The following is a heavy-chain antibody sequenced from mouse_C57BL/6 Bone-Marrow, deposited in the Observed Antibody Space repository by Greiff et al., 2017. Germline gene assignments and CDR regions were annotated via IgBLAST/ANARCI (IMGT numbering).Heavy chain of an antibody. D-gene: IGHD2-5*01. Sequence: VQLQQSGAELVKPGASVKMSCKASGYTFTSYWITWVKQRPGKGLEWIGVIYPGSGSTNYNEKFKSKATLTVDTSSSTAYMQLSSLTSEDYAVYDCARPYYSNYWYFDVWGTGTTVTVSS. CDR2: IYPGSGST. J-gene: IGHJ1*03. CDR3: ARPYYSNYWYFDV. CDR1: GYTFTSYW. V-gene: IGHV1-55*01.